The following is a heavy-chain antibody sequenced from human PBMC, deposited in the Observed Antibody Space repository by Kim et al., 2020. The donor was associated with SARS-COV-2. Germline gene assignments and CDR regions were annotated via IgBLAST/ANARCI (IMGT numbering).Heavy chain of an antibody. Sequence: GGSLRLSCAASGFTVSSNYMSWVRQAPGKGLEWVSVIYSGGSTYYADSVKGRFTISRDNSKNTLYLQMNSLRAEDTAVYYCAREFRDMVRGVISYGMDVWGQGTTVTVSS. CDR1: GFTVSSNY. CDR3: AREFRDMVRGVISYGMDV. J-gene: IGHJ6*02. CDR2: IYSGGST. V-gene: IGHV3-53*01. D-gene: IGHD3-10*01.